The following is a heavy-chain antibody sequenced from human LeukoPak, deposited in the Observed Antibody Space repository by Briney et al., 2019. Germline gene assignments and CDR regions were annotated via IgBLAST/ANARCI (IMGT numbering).Heavy chain of an antibody. Sequence: SETLSLTCTVSGGSISSYYWSWIRQPPGKGLEWIGYFYYSGSTNYNPSLKSRVTISVDTSKNQFSLKLSSVTAADTAVYYCARPLSVTFGGVIDPWFDPWGQGTLVTVSS. V-gene: IGHV4-59*08. CDR3: ARPLSVTFGGVIDPWFDP. D-gene: IGHD3-16*02. CDR2: FYYSGST. J-gene: IGHJ5*02. CDR1: GGSISSYY.